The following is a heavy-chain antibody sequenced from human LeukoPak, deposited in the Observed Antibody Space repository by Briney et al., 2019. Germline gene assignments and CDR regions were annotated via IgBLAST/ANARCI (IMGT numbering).Heavy chain of an antibody. D-gene: IGHD6-19*01. CDR2: ISGSGGST. CDR1: GFTFSSYA. V-gene: IGHV3-23*01. CDR3: AMAGIGVAGTEELFAY. J-gene: IGHJ4*02. Sequence: PGGSLRLSCAASGFTFSSYAMSWVRQAPGKGLEWVSAISGSGGSTYYADSVKGRFTISRDNSKNTLYLQMNSLRAEDTAVYYWAMAGIGVAGTEELFAYLGQGTLGTVFS.